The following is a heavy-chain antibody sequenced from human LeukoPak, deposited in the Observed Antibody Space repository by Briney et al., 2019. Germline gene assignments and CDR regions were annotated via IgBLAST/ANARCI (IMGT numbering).Heavy chain of an antibody. V-gene: IGHV3-21*01. Sequence: GGSLRLSCAASGFTFSSYSMNWVRQAPGKGLEWASPISSSSSYIYYADSVKGRFTISRDNAKNSLYLQMNSLRAEDTAVYYCARVPLGYYYYYGMDVWGQGTTVTVSS. CDR3: ARVPLGYYYYYGMDV. CDR1: GFTFSSYS. J-gene: IGHJ6*02. CDR2: ISSSSSYI. D-gene: IGHD3-16*01.